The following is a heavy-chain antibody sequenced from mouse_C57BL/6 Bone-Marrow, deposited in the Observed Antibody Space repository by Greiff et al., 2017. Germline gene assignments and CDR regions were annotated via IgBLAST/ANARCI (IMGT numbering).Heavy chain of an antibody. CDR3: ARRDGSSYGIAY. D-gene: IGHD1-1*01. V-gene: IGHV1-7*01. CDR2: INPSSGYT. J-gene: IGHJ3*01. Sequence: QVQLQQSGAELAKPGASVKLSCKASGYTFTSYWMHWVKQRPGQGLEWMGYINPSSGYTKYNQKFKAKATLTADKSSSTAYMQLSSLTYEDSAVYYCARRDGSSYGIAYGGQGTLVTGSA. CDR1: GYTFTSYW.